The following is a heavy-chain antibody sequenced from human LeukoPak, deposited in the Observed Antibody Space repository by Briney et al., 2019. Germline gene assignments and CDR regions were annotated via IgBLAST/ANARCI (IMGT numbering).Heavy chain of an antibody. CDR2: ISGSGANT. D-gene: IGHD2-15*01. Sequence: GGSLRLSCEASGFRFGDFAMSWVRQTPGKGLEWVSGISGSGANTYYAASVKGRFTSSRDNSKNILYLQMFSLRAEDAAVYYCAKVGENVLRIYPHSYYFVSWGQGTLVAVSS. J-gene: IGHJ4*02. V-gene: IGHV3-23*01. CDR1: GFRFGDFA. CDR3: AKVGENVLRIYPHSYYFVS.